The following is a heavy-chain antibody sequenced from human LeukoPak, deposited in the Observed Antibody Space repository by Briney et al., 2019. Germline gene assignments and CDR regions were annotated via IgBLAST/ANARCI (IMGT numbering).Heavy chain of an antibody. V-gene: IGHV3-74*01. CDR2: INGDGTRT. CDR1: GFTFGNYW. Sequence: PGGSLRLSCAASGFTFGNYWMNWVRQAPGKGLMWVSYINGDGTRTHYADSVKGRFTISRDNAKNTVYLQMNSLRVEDTAVYYCARQGNIDYWGQGSLVSVSS. J-gene: IGHJ4*02. CDR3: ARQGNIDY.